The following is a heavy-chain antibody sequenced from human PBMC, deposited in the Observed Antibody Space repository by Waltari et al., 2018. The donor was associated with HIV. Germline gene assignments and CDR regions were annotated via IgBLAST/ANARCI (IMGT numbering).Heavy chain of an antibody. CDR3: AKDKRSGYGGNSVWNFDL. Sequence: EVQLVESGGGLVQPGRSLRLSCAASGFTFDVYAMHWGRQAPGKGLEWVSGISWNSGTIGYADSVKGRFTISRDNAKNSLYLQMNSLRAEDTALYYCAKDKRSGYGGNSVWNFDLWGRGTLVTVSS. CDR2: ISWNSGTI. J-gene: IGHJ2*01. D-gene: IGHD4-17*01. V-gene: IGHV3-9*01. CDR1: GFTFDVYA.